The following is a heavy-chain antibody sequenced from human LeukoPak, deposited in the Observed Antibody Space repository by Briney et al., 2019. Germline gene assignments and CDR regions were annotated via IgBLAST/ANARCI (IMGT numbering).Heavy chain of an antibody. Sequence: PSETLSLTCVVYGGSFSGYYWSWIRQPPGKGLEWIGEINHSGSTNYNPSLKSRVTISVDTSKNQFSLKLSSVTAADTAVYYCARGDYYGEFDPWGQGTLVTVSS. V-gene: IGHV4-34*01. D-gene: IGHD3-10*01. CDR1: GGSFSGYY. CDR2: INHSGST. J-gene: IGHJ5*02. CDR3: ARGDYYGEFDP.